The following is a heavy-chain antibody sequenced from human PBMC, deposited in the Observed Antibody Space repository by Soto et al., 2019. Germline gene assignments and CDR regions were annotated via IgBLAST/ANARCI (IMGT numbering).Heavy chain of an antibody. CDR2: VWYDGTAK. V-gene: IGHV3-33*01. J-gene: IGHJ4*02. CDR3: ARDYYSFDY. CDR1: GFTFRTYG. D-gene: IGHD3-22*01. Sequence: QVQLVESGGGVVQPGRSLRLSCTASGFTFRTYGMHWVRQAPGKGLEWVAIVWYDGTAKYYADSVEGRFTISRDNSKNTLYLQMNSLRAEDTAVYYCARDYYSFDYWGQGTLVTVSS.